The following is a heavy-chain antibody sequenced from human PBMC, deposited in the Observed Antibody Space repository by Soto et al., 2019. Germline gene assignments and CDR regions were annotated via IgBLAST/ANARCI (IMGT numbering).Heavy chain of an antibody. CDR3: AGGSFFHVAF. Sequence: QERLVESGGGVVQPGKSLRLSCVASGFTFSSSLMHWVRQAPGKGLEWVALISADGNTKYFADSVRGRFSISRDNSKNTLFLQVDSLGPEDAAIYYCAGGSFFHVAFWGQGTLVAVSS. CDR2: ISADGNTK. CDR1: GFTFSSSL. J-gene: IGHJ4*02. V-gene: IGHV3-30-3*01.